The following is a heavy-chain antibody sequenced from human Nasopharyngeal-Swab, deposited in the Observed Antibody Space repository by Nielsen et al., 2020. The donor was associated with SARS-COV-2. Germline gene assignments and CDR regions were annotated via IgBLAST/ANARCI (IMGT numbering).Heavy chain of an antibody. D-gene: IGHD1-26*01. CDR2: INTDGTTT. CDR1: GFTFTSYW. J-gene: IGHJ4*02. Sequence: LTCAAPGFTFTSYWMHWVRQVPGKGLVWVSRINTDGTTTTYADSVKGRFTISRDNAKNTLYLQMNNLRVEDTGVYYCVRAGYSGTYGLFDYWGQGTLVTVSS. CDR3: VRAGYSGTYGLFDY. V-gene: IGHV3-74*01.